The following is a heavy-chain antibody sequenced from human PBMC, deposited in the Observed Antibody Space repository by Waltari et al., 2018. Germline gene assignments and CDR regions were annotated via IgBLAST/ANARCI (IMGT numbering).Heavy chain of an antibody. CDR1: GYSFTSSW. CDR3: ARGTVTYGTTFDY. CDR2: IYPQYSDT. Sequence: EVQLVQSGAEVKKPGESLKISCKGSGYSFTSSWIGWVRQMPGNGLEWRGIIYPQYSDTGYSPSFQGQVAVPADKAIGTAYLQWSSLKASDTAMYYGARGTVTYGTTFDYWGQGTLVTVSS. V-gene: IGHV5-51*01. J-gene: IGHJ4*02. D-gene: IGHD4-17*01.